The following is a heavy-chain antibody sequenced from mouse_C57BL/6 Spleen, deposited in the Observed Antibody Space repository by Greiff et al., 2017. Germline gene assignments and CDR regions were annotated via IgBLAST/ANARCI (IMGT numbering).Heavy chain of an antibody. CDR2: IWTGGGT. CDR3: ARKEYYYGSPLGYFDV. V-gene: IGHV2-9-1*01. D-gene: IGHD1-1*01. CDR1: GFSLTSYA. Sequence: VQLVESGPGLVAPSQSLSITCTVSGFSLTSYAISWVRQPPGKGLEWLGVIWTGGGTNYNSALKSRLSISKDNSKSQVFLKMNSLQTDGTARYYCARKEYYYGSPLGYFDVWGTGTTVTVSS. J-gene: IGHJ1*03.